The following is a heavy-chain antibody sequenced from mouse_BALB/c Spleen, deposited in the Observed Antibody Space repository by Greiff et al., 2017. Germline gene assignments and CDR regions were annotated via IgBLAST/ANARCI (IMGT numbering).Heavy chain of an antibody. D-gene: IGHD1-2*01. J-gene: IGHJ1*01. CDR2: INPSNGGT. CDR1: GYTFTSYY. CDR3: TRCHYYGYPWYFDV. V-gene: IGHV1S81*02. Sequence: QVQLQQSGAELVKPGASVKLSCKASGYTFTSYYMYWVKQRPGQGLEWIGEINPSNGGTNFNEKFKSKATLTVDKSSSTAYMQLSSLTSEDSAVYYGTRCHYYGYPWYFDVWGAGTTVTVSS.